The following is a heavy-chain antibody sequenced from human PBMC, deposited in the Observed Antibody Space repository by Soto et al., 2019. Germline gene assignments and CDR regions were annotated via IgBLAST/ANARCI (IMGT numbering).Heavy chain of an antibody. Sequence: ELQLVESGGGLVQPGGSLRLSCVVSGFSFSNYWMSWVRQAPGKGLEWVANIKQDGSETYYVDSVKGRFTISRDNAENSLYLQMTSLRVGDTAVYYCARGWATTAGTGDNWGQGTLVIVSS. V-gene: IGHV3-7*01. J-gene: IGHJ4*02. CDR2: IKQDGSET. D-gene: IGHD6-19*01. CDR1: GFSFSNYW. CDR3: ARGWATTAGTGDN.